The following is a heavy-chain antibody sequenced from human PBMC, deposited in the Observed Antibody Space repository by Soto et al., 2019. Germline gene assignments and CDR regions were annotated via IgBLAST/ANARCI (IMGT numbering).Heavy chain of an antibody. CDR3: ATDGIAAAGRHDY. V-gene: IGHV4-39*01. CDR2: IYYSGST. J-gene: IGHJ4*02. Sequence: QLQLQESGPGLVKPSETLSLTCTVSGGSISSSSYYWGWIRQPPGKGLEWIGSIYYSGSTYYNPSLKSRVTISVDTSKNQFSLKLSSVTAADTAVYYCATDGIAAAGRHDYWGQGTLVTVSS. CDR1: GGSISSSSYY. D-gene: IGHD6-13*01.